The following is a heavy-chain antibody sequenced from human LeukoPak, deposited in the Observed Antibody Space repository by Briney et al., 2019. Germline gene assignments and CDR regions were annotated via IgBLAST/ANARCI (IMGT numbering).Heavy chain of an antibody. D-gene: IGHD3-3*01. J-gene: IGHJ4*02. CDR1: GGSISSSSYY. V-gene: IGHV4-39*07. Sequence: SETLSLTCTVSGGSISSSSYYWGWIRQPPGKGLEWIGSIYYSGSTYYNPSLKSRVTISVDTSKNQFSLKLSSVTAADTALYYCARGGGDFWNGYFGFCDSWGQGTLVTVSS. CDR3: ARGGGDFWNGYFGFCDS. CDR2: IYYSGST.